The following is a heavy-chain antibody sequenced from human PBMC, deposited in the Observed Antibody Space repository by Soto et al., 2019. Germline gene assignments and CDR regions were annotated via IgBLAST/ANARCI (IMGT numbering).Heavy chain of an antibody. J-gene: IGHJ4*02. CDR3: ATEWEAGFCFDH. Sequence: QVQLVQSGAEVGKPGASVKVSCKTSGYIFTNYDINWVRQAAGQGLEWVGWMNPNTGDTGYAQKFQGRVTMPRNISISTAYMELRSLRSDDTAVYYCATEWEAGFCFDHWGQGALVTVSS. CDR1: GYIFTNYD. CDR2: MNPNTGDT. V-gene: IGHV1-8*01. D-gene: IGHD1-26*01.